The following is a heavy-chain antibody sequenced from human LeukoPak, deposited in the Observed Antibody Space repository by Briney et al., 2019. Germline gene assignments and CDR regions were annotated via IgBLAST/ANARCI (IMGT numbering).Heavy chain of an antibody. CDR3: ARDSSGWFPSWFDP. D-gene: IGHD6-19*01. CDR1: GLTFSSYW. V-gene: IGHV3-7*01. CDR2: IKQDGSEK. Sequence: GGSLRLSCAASGLTFSSYWMSWVRQAPGKGLEWVANIKQDGSEKYYVDSVKGRFTISRDNAKNSLYLQMNSLRAEDTAVYYCARDSSGWFPSWFDPWGQGTLVTVSS. J-gene: IGHJ5*02.